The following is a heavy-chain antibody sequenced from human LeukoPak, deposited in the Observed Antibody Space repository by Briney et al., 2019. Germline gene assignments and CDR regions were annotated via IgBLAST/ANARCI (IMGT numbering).Heavy chain of an antibody. CDR3: ARRAQKLIAAAGTFLS. V-gene: IGHV4-59*08. D-gene: IGHD6-13*01. Sequence: SETLSLTCTVSGGSISSYYWSWIRQPPGKGLEWIGYIYYSGSTNYNPSLKSRVTISVDTSKNQFSLKLSSVTAADTAVYYCARRAQKLIAAAGTFLSWGQGTLVTVSS. CDR2: IYYSGST. CDR1: GGSISSYY. J-gene: IGHJ4*02.